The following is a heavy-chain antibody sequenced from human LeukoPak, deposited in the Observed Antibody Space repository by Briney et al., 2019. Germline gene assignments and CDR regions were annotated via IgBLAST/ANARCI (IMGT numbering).Heavy chain of an antibody. D-gene: IGHD3-10*01. Sequence: GGSLRLSCAASGFTVSSNYMSWVRQAPGRGLEWVSIIYSGGITYYADSVKGRFTISRDNSKNTLYLQMNSLRAEDTAVYYCARVTGSYYPFDYWGQGTLVTVSS. CDR3: ARVTGSYYPFDY. V-gene: IGHV3-53*01. J-gene: IGHJ4*02. CDR1: GFTVSSNY. CDR2: IYSGGIT.